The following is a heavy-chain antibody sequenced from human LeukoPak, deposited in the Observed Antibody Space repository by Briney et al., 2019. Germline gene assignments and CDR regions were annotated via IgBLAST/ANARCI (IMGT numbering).Heavy chain of an antibody. J-gene: IGHJ6*02. Sequence: ARGSLRLSCAASGFTFSSYAMHWVRQAPGKGLEYVSAISSNGGSTYYANSVKGRFTISRDNSKNTLYLQMGSLRAEDMAVYYCARVTLSSDYGMDVWGQGTTVTVSS. CDR2: ISSNGGST. V-gene: IGHV3-64*01. CDR3: ARVTLSSDYGMDV. CDR1: GFTFSSYA. D-gene: IGHD3-22*01.